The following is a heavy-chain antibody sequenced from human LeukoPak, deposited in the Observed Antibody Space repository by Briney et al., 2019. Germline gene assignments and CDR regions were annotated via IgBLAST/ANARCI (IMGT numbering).Heavy chain of an antibody. V-gene: IGHV4-59*08. CDR1: GGSISSYY. CDR2: IYYSGST. D-gene: IGHD1-1*01. J-gene: IGHJ5*02. CDR3: ARVVNGNWFDP. Sequence: SETLSLTCTVSGGSISSYYWSWIRQPPGKGLEWIGYIYYSGSTNYNPSLKSRVTISVDTSKNQFSLKLSSVTAADTAVYYCARVVNGNWFDPWGQGTLVTVSS.